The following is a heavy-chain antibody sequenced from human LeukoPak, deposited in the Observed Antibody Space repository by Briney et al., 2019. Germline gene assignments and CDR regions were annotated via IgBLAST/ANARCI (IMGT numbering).Heavy chain of an antibody. Sequence: GGSLRLSCAASGFNFDDYTMNWVRQAPGKGLEWVSSISSRNTYIYYADSVKGRFTISRDNAKSSLNLQMYSLRAEDTAVYFCAREDGYCSGGNCYSYFDSWGQGTLVTVSS. D-gene: IGHD2-15*01. CDR3: AREDGYCSGGNCYSYFDS. J-gene: IGHJ4*02. V-gene: IGHV3-21*01. CDR1: GFNFDDYT. CDR2: ISSRNTYI.